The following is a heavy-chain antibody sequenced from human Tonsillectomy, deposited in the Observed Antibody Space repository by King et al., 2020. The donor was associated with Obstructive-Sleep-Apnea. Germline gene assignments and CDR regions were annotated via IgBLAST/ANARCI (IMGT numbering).Heavy chain of an antibody. CDR3: ARHDGGLNWFDP. Sequence: QLQESGPGLLKPSETLSLTCTVSGGSISTYYWSWIRQSPGKGLEWIGYIYYSGSTNYNPSLRSRVTISVDTSKNHFSLKLTSLTAADTAVYYCARHDGGLNWFDPWGQGTLVTVSS. V-gene: IGHV4-59*08. CDR1: GGSISTYY. J-gene: IGHJ5*02. D-gene: IGHD4-23*01. CDR2: IYYSGST.